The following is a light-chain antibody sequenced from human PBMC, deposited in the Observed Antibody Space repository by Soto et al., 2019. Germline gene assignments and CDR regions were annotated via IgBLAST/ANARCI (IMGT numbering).Light chain of an antibody. J-gene: IGLJ1*01. Sequence: QSSLTQPASVSGSPVQSIAISCTGTRSDVGAYNYFSWYQQHPGKSTKLMIPEVTNRPSGVSDRFSGSKSGNTASLTISGLKAEDEADYYCSSFTSXFTFVFGIGT. CDR2: EVT. CDR3: SSFTSXFTFV. CDR1: RSDVGAYNY. V-gene: IGLV2-14*01.